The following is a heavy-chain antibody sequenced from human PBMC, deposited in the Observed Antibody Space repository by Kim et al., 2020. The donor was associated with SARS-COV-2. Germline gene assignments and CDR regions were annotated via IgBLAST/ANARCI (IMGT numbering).Heavy chain of an antibody. V-gene: IGHV4-31*02. Sequence: LKSRVTISVDTSKNQFSLKLSSVTAADTAVYYCARGVPYCSSTSCYFFDYWGQGTLVTVSS. CDR3: ARGVPYCSSTSCYFFDY. J-gene: IGHJ4*02. D-gene: IGHD2-2*01.